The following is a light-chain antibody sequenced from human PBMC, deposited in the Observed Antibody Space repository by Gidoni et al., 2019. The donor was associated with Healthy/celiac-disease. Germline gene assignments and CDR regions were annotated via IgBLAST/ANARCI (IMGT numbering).Light chain of an antibody. J-gene: IGKJ4*01. V-gene: IGKV1-9*01. CDR2: AAS. CDR1: QGISSY. Sequence: DIQLTQSPSFLSASVGDRVTITCRASQGISSYVAWYQQKPGKAPKLLIYAASTLKSGVPSRFSGSGSGTEFTLTISSLQPEDFATYYCQQLNSYPSFGGGTKVEIK. CDR3: QQLNSYPS.